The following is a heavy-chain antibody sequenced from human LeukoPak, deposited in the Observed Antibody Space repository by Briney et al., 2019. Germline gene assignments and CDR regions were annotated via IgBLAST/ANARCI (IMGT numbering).Heavy chain of an antibody. CDR2: IYYSGST. V-gene: IGHV4-59*01. D-gene: IGHD3-22*01. J-gene: IGHJ5*02. Sequence: SETLSLTCTVSGGSISSYYWSWIRQPPGKGLEWIGYIYYSGSTNYNPSLKSRVTISVDTSRNQFSLKLSSVTAADTAVYYCARHGYYRGWFDPWGQGTLVTVSS. CDR1: GGSISSYY. CDR3: ARHGYYRGWFDP.